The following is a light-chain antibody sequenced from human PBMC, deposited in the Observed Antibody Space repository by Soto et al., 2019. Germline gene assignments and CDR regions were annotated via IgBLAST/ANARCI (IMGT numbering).Light chain of an antibody. V-gene: IGKV1-5*03. Sequence: DIQMTQSPSTLSGSVGDRVTITCRASQTISSWLAWYQQKPGKAPKLLIYKASTLKSGVPSRFSGSGSGKEFTLTISSLQPDDFATYYCQQYNSYSGTFGQGTKVEIK. CDR1: QTISSW. CDR2: KAS. J-gene: IGKJ1*01. CDR3: QQYNSYSGT.